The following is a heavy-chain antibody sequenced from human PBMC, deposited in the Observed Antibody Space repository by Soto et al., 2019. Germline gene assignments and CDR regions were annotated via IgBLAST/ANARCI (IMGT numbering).Heavy chain of an antibody. CDR3: ARINCSSTSCRRGDAFDI. CDR2: IYYSGST. D-gene: IGHD2-2*01. Sequence: SETLSLTCTVSGGSISSYYWSWIRQPPGKGLEWIGYIYYSGSTNYNPSLKSRVTISADTSKNQFSLKLSSVTAADTAVYYCARINCSSTSCRRGDAFDIWGQGTMVTVSS. CDR1: GGSISSYY. J-gene: IGHJ3*02. V-gene: IGHV4-59*01.